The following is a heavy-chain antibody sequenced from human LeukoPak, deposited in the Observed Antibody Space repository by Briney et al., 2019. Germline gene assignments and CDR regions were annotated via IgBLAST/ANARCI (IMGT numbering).Heavy chain of an antibody. CDR3: ARVEYDSSGYASDY. D-gene: IGHD3-22*01. CDR1: GFPFGSYV. CDR2: INHNAEMI. V-gene: IGHV3-48*01. J-gene: IGHJ4*02. Sequence: GGSLRLSCEASGFPFGSYVMSWVRQAPGKGLEWIAYINHNAEMIFYPDFVKGRFSISRDNAKNSLYLQMNSLRAEDTAVYYCARVEYDSSGYASDYWGQGTLVTVSS.